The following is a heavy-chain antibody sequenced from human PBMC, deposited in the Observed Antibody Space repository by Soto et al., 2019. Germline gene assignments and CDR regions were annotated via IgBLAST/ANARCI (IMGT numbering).Heavy chain of an antibody. D-gene: IGHD2-15*01. CDR2: INSDGSVS. CDR3: ARGDCVGGSCYSLAGSFYYYMDV. V-gene: IGHV3-74*01. Sequence: EVKLVESGGGLVQPGGSLRLSCEASGFTFSNYWMYWVRQAPGQGLVWVSRINSDGSVSSYADSVKGRLTISRDNVKNTLSLQMNSLRVEDTAVYYCARGDCVGGSCYSLAGSFYYYMDVWGKGTTVTVFS. J-gene: IGHJ6*03. CDR1: GFTFSNYW.